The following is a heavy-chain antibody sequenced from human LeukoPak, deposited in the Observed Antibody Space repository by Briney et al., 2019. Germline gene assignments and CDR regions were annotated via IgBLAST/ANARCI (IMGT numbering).Heavy chain of an antibody. CDR2: IYQSETA. V-gene: IGHV4-38-2*02. CDR1: GYSISSGYF. CDR3: AREWDYDTLLDY. Sequence: PSETLSLTCTVSGYSISSGYFWGWMRQPPGKGLEWIGSIYQSETAHYNPSLKSRVTISVDTSKNQFSLKLRSVMAADTAVYYCAREWDYDTLLDYWGQGTLVTVSS. D-gene: IGHD3-22*01. J-gene: IGHJ4*02.